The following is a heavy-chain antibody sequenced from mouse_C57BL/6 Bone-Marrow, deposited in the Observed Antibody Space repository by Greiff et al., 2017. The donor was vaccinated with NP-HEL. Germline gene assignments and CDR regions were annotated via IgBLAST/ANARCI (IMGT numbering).Heavy chain of an antibody. V-gene: IGHV1-19*01. D-gene: IGHD1-1*01. CDR3: VRERYGSSPAWFAY. CDR2: INPYNGGT. Sequence: VQLQQSGPVLVKPGASVKMSCKASGYTFTDYYMNWVKQSHGKSLEWIGVINPYNGGTSYNQKFKGKATLTVDKSSSTAYMELNSLTSEDSAVYYGVRERYGSSPAWFAYWGQGTLVTVSA. J-gene: IGHJ3*01. CDR1: GYTFTDYY.